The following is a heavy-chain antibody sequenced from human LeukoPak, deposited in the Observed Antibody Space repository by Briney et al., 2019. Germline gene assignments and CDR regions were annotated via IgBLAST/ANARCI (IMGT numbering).Heavy chain of an antibody. J-gene: IGHJ4*02. D-gene: IGHD3-9*01. CDR3: ARDRVHYDILTGHYH. CDR1: GFTFSSYA. V-gene: IGHV3-30*04. Sequence: GRSLRLSCAASGFTFSSYAMHWVRQAPGKGLEWVAVISYDGSNKYYADSVKGRFTISRDNSKNTLYLQMNSLRAEDTAVYYCARDRVHYDILTGHYHWGQGTLVTVSS. CDR2: ISYDGSNK.